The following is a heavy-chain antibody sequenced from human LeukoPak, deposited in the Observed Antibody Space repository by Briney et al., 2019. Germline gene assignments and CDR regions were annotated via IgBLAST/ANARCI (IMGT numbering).Heavy chain of an antibody. V-gene: IGHV3-66*02. Sequence: GGSLRLSCAASGFTVSSNYMSWVRQAPGKGLEWVSVIYSGGSTCYADSVKGRFTISRDNSKNTLYLQMNSLRAEDTAVYYCASYDFWSGYYTDYWGQGTLVTVSS. CDR1: GFTVSSNY. CDR2: IYSGGST. J-gene: IGHJ4*02. D-gene: IGHD3-3*01. CDR3: ASYDFWSGYYTDY.